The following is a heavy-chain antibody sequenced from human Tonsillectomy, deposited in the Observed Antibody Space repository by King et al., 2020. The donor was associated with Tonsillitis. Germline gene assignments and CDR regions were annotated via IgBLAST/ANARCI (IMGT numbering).Heavy chain of an antibody. CDR2: IYHSGNT. CDR1: GVSISSSNW. J-gene: IGHJ6*03. CDR3: ARGSGTYYYYYNYMDV. D-gene: IGHD3-10*01. V-gene: IGHV4-4*02. Sequence: VQLQESGPGLVKPSGTLSLTCAVSGVSISSSNWWSWGRQPPGKGLEWIGEIYHSGNTNYNPSLKIRVTISVDKSKNQFSLNLSSVTAADTAVYYCARGSGTYYYYYNYMDVWGKGTTVTVSS.